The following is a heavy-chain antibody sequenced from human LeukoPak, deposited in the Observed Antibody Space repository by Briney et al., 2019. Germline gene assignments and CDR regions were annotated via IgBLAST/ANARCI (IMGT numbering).Heavy chain of an antibody. V-gene: IGHV3-74*01. D-gene: IGHD6-13*01. CDR1: GFTFSSYW. CDR3: ARPTKEGSSWYWWFDP. CDR2: INNDGSST. J-gene: IGHJ5*02. Sequence: GGSLRLFCAASGFTFSSYWMHWGRQAPGKGLVWVSRINNDGSSTSYADSVKGRFTISRDNAKNTLYLQMNSLRAEDTAVYYCARPTKEGSSWYWWFDPWGQGTLVTVSS.